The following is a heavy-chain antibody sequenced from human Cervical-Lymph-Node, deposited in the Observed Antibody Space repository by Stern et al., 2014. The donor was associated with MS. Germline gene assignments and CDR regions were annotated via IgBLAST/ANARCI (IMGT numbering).Heavy chain of an antibody. CDR2: ISFDGAKT. CDR3: ARGSDWYPLDY. D-gene: IGHD6-19*01. J-gene: IGHJ4*02. CDR1: GFAFSTYG. V-gene: IGHV3-30*03. Sequence: VQLVQSGGGVVQPGRSLRLSCSPSGFAFSTYGMHWVRQAPGKGLEWVALISFDGAKTYYADSVKGRFTISRDNPKNTLYPQMKSLRGEDTAVYYCARGSDWYPLDYWGQGTLVTVSS.